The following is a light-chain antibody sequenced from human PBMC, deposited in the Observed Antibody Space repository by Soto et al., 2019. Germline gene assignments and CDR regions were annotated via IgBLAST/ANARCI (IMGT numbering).Light chain of an antibody. CDR1: HSISTY. CDR2: GTS. CDR3: QQSFSTLT. V-gene: IGKV1-39*01. Sequence: DIQMTQSPSSLSAVVGDRVTITCRTSHSISTYLNWYQQKPGKAPRLLIYGTSSLPSGVPSRFSGSGSGTDFTLTISSLRTEDFATYYCQQSFSTLTFGQGTRLEI. J-gene: IGKJ5*01.